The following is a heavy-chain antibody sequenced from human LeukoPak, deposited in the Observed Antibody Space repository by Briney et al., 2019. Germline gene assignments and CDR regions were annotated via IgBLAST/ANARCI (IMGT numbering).Heavy chain of an antibody. V-gene: IGHV3-74*01. CDR2: INSDGNIT. CDR3: VREYTSSSGRAFDY. D-gene: IGHD6-6*01. CDR1: GFTFSSYW. J-gene: IGHJ4*02. Sequence: GESLRLSCAASGFTFSSYWMHWVRQAPGKGLVWVSRINSDGNITTYADSVKGRFTISRDNAKNTLYLQMNSLRAEDTAVYYCVREYTSSSGRAFDYWGQGTLVTVSS.